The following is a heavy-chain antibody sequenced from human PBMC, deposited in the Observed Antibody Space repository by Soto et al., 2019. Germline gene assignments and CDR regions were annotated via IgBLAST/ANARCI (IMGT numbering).Heavy chain of an antibody. CDR3: ARHEYSSSRRPNWFDP. D-gene: IGHD6-6*01. V-gene: IGHV4-39*01. CDR2: IYYSGST. Sequence: QLQLQESGPGLVKPSETLSLTCTVSGGSISSSSYYWGWIRQPPGKGLEWIGSIYYSGSTYYNPSLKSRVTISXXTXKXXFSLKLSSVTAADTAVYYCARHEYSSSRRPNWFDPWGQGTLVTVSS. CDR1: GGSISSSSYY. J-gene: IGHJ5*02.